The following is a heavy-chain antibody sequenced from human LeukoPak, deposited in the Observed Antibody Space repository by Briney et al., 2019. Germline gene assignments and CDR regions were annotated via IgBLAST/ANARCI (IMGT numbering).Heavy chain of an antibody. V-gene: IGHV4-34*01. CDR3: ARGVSDGSYFAY. D-gene: IGHD1-26*01. J-gene: IGHJ4*02. Sequence: PSETLSLTCAVYVGSFSGYDWHWIRQPPGKGLEWIGEINHSGRTNYNPSLKSRVTMSLDTSKNQFSLKLSSVTAADAAVYYCARGVSDGSYFAYWGQGTLVTVSS. CDR1: VGSFSGYD. CDR2: INHSGRT.